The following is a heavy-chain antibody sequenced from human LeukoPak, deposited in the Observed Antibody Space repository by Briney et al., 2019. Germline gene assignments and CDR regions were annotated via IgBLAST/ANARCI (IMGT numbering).Heavy chain of an antibody. CDR1: GYTFTSYA. V-gene: IGHV1-46*01. Sequence: GASVKVSCKASGYTFTSYAMNWVRQAPGQGLEWMGIINPSGGSTSYAQKFQGRVTMTRDTSTSTVYMELSSLRSEDTAVYYCARVQPRGSSRILSAFDIWGHGTMVTVSS. CDR2: INPSGGST. CDR3: ARVQPRGSSRILSAFDI. D-gene: IGHD6-6*01. J-gene: IGHJ3*02.